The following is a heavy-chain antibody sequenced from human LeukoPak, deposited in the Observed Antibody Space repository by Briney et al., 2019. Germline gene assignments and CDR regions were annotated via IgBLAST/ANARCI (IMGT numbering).Heavy chain of an antibody. D-gene: IGHD3-22*01. CDR2: IYYSGST. CDR3: ARQTLIVVVSWFDY. CDR1: GGSISSSSYY. V-gene: IGHV4-39*01. Sequence: SETLSLTCTVSGGSISSSSYYWGWIRQPPGKGLEWIGSIYYSGSTYYNPSLKSRVTISVDTSKNQFSLKLSSVTAADTAVYYCARQTLIVVVSWFDYWGQGTLVTVSS. J-gene: IGHJ4*02.